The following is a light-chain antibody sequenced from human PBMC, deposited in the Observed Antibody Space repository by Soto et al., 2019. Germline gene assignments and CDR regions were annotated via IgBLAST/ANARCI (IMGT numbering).Light chain of an antibody. J-gene: IGLJ3*02. CDR3: GTWDSDLSAEV. V-gene: IGLV1-51*01. Sequence: QSMLTQPPSVSAAPGQKVTISCSGSSSNIGTNYVSWYQQLPGRAPKLVIFDNSKRPSGIPDRFSGSKSGSSATLGVTGLQTGDEADYYCGTWDSDLSAEVFGGGTKLTVL. CDR2: DNS. CDR1: SSNIGTNY.